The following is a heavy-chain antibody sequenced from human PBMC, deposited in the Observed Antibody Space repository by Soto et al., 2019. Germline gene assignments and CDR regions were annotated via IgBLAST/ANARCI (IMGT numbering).Heavy chain of an antibody. D-gene: IGHD3-22*01. Sequence: QVQLVQSGAEEKKPGASVKVSCKASGYTFSTYGISWVRQAPGQGLDWMGWISAYNGATTYAQKFQGRVTMTTDTSTSTGYMELRSLRSDDTAVYYCGREVYYYDSSGLDYWGQGTLVTVSS. J-gene: IGHJ4*02. V-gene: IGHV1-18*04. CDR3: GREVYYYDSSGLDY. CDR1: GYTFSTYG. CDR2: ISAYNGAT.